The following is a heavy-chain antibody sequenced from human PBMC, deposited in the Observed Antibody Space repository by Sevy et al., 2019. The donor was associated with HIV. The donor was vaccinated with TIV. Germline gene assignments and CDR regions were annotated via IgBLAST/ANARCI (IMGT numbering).Heavy chain of an antibody. CDR1: GFTFSDYY. V-gene: IGHV3-11*01. Sequence: GGSLRLSCAASGFTFSDYYMTWIRQAPGKGLEWVAYITSSGDTIYYADSVKGRFTISRDNAKNSLYLQMNNLRAEDTAVYYCAREYEYSHYAFDYWGQGTLVTVSS. CDR2: ITSSGDTI. J-gene: IGHJ4*02. D-gene: IGHD4-4*01. CDR3: AREYEYSHYAFDY.